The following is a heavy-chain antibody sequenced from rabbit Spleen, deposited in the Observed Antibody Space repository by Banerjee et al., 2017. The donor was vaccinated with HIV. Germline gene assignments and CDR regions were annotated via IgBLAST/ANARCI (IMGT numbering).Heavy chain of an antibody. CDR2: IYGGSSGSS. D-gene: IGHD1-1*01. CDR1: GFSFGDRDV. V-gene: IGHV1S45*01. CDR3: ARDTSSSFSSYGMDL. Sequence: QEQLVESGGGLVQLEGSLTLTCTASGFSFGDRDVMCWVRQAPGKGLEWIACIYGGSSGSSDYASWAKGRFTISRTSSTTVTLQMTSLTAADTATYFCARDTSSSFSSYGMDLWGQGTLVTVS. J-gene: IGHJ6*01.